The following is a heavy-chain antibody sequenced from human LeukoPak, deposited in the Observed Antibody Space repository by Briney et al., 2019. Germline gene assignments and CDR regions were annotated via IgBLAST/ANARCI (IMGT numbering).Heavy chain of an antibody. CDR2: ISSSGSTI. V-gene: IGHV3-48*03. CDR3: ARGTYYDFWSGYPDGHFDY. J-gene: IGHJ4*02. Sequence: GGSLRLSCAASGFTFSSYEMNWVRQAPGKGLEWVSYISSSGSTIYYADSVKGRFTISRDNAKNSLYLQMNSLRAEDTAVYYCARGTYYDFWSGYPDGHFDYWGQGTLVTVSS. D-gene: IGHD3-3*01. CDR1: GFTFSSYE.